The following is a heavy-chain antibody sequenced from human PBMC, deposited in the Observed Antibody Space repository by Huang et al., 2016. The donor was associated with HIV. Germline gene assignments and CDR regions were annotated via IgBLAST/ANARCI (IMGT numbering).Heavy chain of an antibody. CDR3: ASSPREVFGVFDY. Sequence: QVQLVQSGSELKKPGTSVKVSCKASGYTFTIYAMNWVRQAPGQGIEWMGWLNTKPGNPTDAQGFTGRFVFSVDTSVRTAYLQISSLKAEDTAVYYWASSPREVFGVFDYWGQGTLVTVSS. D-gene: IGHD3-3*01. CDR1: GYTFTIYA. V-gene: IGHV7-4-1*02. CDR2: LNTKPGNP. J-gene: IGHJ4*02.